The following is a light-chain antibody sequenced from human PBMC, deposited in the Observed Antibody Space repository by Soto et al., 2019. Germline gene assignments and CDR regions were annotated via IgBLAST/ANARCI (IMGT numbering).Light chain of an antibody. Sequence: EIVLTQSPGTLSLSPGERATLSCRASRSVSSSFLAWYQQKSGQAPRLLIYHASSRATGIPDRFSGSGSGTDFTLTISRLEPEDFAVYYCQQYNNWPPEKTFGQGTKVEIK. J-gene: IGKJ1*01. CDR2: HAS. CDR3: QQYNNWPPEKT. CDR1: RSVSSSF. V-gene: IGKV3-20*01.